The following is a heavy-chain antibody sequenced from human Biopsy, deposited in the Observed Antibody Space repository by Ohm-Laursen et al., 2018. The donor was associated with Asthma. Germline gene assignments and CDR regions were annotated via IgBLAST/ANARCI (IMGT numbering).Heavy chain of an antibody. V-gene: IGHV4-59*07. CDR3: VRAVRNEQWLAPFDY. CDR1: GGSISSFY. J-gene: IGHJ4*02. D-gene: IGHD6-19*01. Sequence: SDTLSLTCSVYGGSISSFYWSWIRQSPEKGLDWMGYVYWTGSTNYNPSLKSRITMSVETSKNRMFLELTSVTAADTAIYYCVRAVRNEQWLAPFDYWGQGKPVTV. CDR2: VYWTGST.